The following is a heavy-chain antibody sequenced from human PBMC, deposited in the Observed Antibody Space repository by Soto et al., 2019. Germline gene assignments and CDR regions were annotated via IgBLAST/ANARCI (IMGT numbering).Heavy chain of an antibody. D-gene: IGHD6-19*01. CDR2: IRSKTNSYAT. CDR1: GFTFGGSA. J-gene: IGHJ4*02. Sequence: GGSLRLSCAASGFTFGGSAMHWVRQASGKWLEWVGHIRSKTNSYATAYAESVKGRFTISRDDSMNTAYLQMNSLKTEDTAVYFCTRQTDAVQWLVVPTDYNFDYWGQGXLVTVYS. CDR3: TRQTDAVQWLVVPTDYNFDY. V-gene: IGHV3-73*01.